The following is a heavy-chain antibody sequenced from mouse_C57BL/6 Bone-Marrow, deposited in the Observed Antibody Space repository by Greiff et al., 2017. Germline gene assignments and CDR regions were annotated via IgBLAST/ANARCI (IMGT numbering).Heavy chain of an antibody. D-gene: IGHD1-1*01. CDR1: GYTFTSYG. V-gene: IGHV1-81*01. Sequence: VPLQQSGAELARPGASVQLSCKASGYTFTSYGISWVQQRTGQGLAWIGEIYPRSGNPSYNEKFKGKATLTADKSSSTAYMELRSLTSEDSAVYFCARSAGSSFYFDYWGQGTTLTVSS. J-gene: IGHJ2*01. CDR2: IYPRSGNP. CDR3: ARSAGSSFYFDY.